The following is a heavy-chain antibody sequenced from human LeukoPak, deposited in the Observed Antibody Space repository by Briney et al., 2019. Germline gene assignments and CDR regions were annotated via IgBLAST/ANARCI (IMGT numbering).Heavy chain of an antibody. CDR1: GDSVSSNSVT. CDR2: TYYRSTWFS. D-gene: IGHD3-3*01. CDR3: ARAEDYDFWSGYYDAFDI. Sequence: SQTLSLTCAISGDSVSSNSVTWNWIRQSPSRGLEWLGRTYYRSTWFSDYAVSVRGRITVNPDTSKNQFSLKLSSVTAADTAVYYCARAEDYDFWSGYYDAFDIWGQGTMVTVSS. J-gene: IGHJ3*02. V-gene: IGHV6-1*01.